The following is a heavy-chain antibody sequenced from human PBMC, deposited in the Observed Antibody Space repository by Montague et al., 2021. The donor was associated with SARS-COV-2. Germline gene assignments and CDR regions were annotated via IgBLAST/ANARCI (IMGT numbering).Heavy chain of an antibody. CDR1: GGSISSSSYY. CDR2: IYYSGST. Sequence: SETLSLTCTVSGGSISSSSYYWGWIRQPPGKGLEWIGSIYYSGSTYYNPSLKSRVTISVDTSKNQFSLKLSSVTAADTAVYYCASGFYSCQGGYGMDVWGQGTTVTVS. V-gene: IGHV4-39*01. CDR3: ASGFYSCQGGYGMDV. D-gene: IGHD4-11*01. J-gene: IGHJ6*02.